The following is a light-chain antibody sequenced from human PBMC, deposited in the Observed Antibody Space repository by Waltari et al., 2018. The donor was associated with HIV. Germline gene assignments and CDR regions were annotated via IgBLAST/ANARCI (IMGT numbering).Light chain of an antibody. V-gene: IGLV1-51*01. J-gene: IGLJ2*01. Sequence: QSLLTPPPSVSAAPGPKGPIPFPGSSSHLGNNFVSWFQQLPGTAPKLLIYDNNRRPSGIPDRFSGSKSGTSATLGITGLQTGDEANYYCGTWDSSLGVVVFGGGTKLTVL. CDR2: DNN. CDR3: GTWDSSLGVVV. CDR1: SSHLGNNF.